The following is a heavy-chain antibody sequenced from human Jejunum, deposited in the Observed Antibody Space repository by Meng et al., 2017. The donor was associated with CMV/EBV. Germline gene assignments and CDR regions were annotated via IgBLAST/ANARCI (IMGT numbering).Heavy chain of an antibody. CDR2: IDSFSSTM. J-gene: IGHJ4*02. V-gene: IGHV3-48*01. D-gene: IGHD6-13*01. CDR1: GFSFGVYS. Sequence: AASGFSFGVYSMNWVRQAPGKGLEWLSYIDSFSSTMYYTDSIKGRFTISRDNAKNSLYLQMNSLSAEDTAVYYCARDSIASAPDYWGQGVLVTVSS. CDR3: ARDSIASAPDY.